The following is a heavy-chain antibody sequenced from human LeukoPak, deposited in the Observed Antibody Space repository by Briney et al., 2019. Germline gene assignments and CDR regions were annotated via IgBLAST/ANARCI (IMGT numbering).Heavy chain of an antibody. V-gene: IGHV3-7*01. CDR3: ARDRRHYYDSSGYPSHYFDY. D-gene: IGHD3-22*01. Sequence: GGSLRLSCVASGFTFSSYWMTWVRQAPGKGLEWVANIKTDGSQIYYVDSVKGRFTISRDNAKNSLYLQMNSLRAEDTAVYYCARDRRHYYDSSGYPSHYFDYWGQGTLVTVSS. J-gene: IGHJ4*02. CDR1: GFTFSSYW. CDR2: IKTDGSQI.